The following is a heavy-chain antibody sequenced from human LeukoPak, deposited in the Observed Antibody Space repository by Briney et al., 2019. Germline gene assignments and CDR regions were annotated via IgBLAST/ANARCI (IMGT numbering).Heavy chain of an antibody. Sequence: PGGSLRLSCAASGFTFSSYSMNWVRQAPGQGLEWVSSISSSSSYIYYADSVKGRFTISRDNAKNSLYLQMNSLRAEDTAVYYCARDSMGGFGYWGQGTLVTVSS. J-gene: IGHJ4*02. D-gene: IGHD2/OR15-2a*01. V-gene: IGHV3-21*01. CDR3: ARDSMGGFGY. CDR2: ISSSSSYI. CDR1: GFTFSSYS.